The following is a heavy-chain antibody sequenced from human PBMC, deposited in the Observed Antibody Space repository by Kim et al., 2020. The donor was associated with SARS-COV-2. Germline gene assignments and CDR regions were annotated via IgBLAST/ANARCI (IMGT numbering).Heavy chain of an antibody. CDR2: ISGSGGST. CDR3: AKDHYIVAHPYYFDY. Sequence: GGSLRLSCAASGFTFSSYAMSWVRQAPGKGLEWVSAISGSGGSTYYADSVKGRFTISSDNSKNTLYLQMNSLRAEDTAVYYCAKDHYIVAHPYYFDYWGQGTLVTVSS. J-gene: IGHJ4*02. CDR1: GFTFSSYA. V-gene: IGHV3-23*01. D-gene: IGHD5-12*01.